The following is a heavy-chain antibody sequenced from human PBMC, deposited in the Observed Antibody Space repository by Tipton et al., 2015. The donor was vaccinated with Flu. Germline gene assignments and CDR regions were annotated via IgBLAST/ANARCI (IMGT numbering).Heavy chain of an antibody. CDR3: ARDRGYDILTGRPHWYFDL. D-gene: IGHD3-9*01. CDR2: IYTSGST. Sequence: TLSLTCTVPGGSISSYYWSWIRQPAGKGLEWIGRIYTSGSTNYNPSLKSRVTMSVDTSKNQFSLKLSSVTAADTAVYYCARDRGYDILTGRPHWYFDLWGRGTRVTVSS. CDR1: GGSISSYY. J-gene: IGHJ2*01. V-gene: IGHV4-4*07.